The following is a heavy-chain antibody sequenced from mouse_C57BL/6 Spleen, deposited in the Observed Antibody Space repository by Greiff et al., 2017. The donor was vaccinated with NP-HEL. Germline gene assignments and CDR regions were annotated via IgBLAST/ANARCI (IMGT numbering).Heavy chain of an antibody. CDR3: TRWHGNYDYYAMDD. CDR1: GYTFTDYE. D-gene: IGHD2-1*01. J-gene: IGHJ4*01. CDR2: IDPETGGT. V-gene: IGHV1-15*01. Sequence: VQLQQSGAELVRPGASVTLSCKASGYTFTDYEMHWVKQTPVHGLEWIGAIDPETGGTAYNQKFKGKAILTADKSSSTAYMQLRSLTSEDSAVYYCTRWHGNYDYYAMDDWGQGTSVTVSS.